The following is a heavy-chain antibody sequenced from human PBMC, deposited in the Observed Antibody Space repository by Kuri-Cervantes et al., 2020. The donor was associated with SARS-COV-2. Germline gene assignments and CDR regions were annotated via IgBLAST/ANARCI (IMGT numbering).Heavy chain of an antibody. Sequence: SVKLSCEDSGYIFSDCYFHWVRHAPGQGPEWMGWINPSGGINPAQKFQDRVTMTRDTSTSTIHMELSRLTPDDTAVFYCARDRRTGGYSSGFDLWGQGTLVTVSS. D-gene: IGHD5-18*01. CDR2: INPSGGI. CDR1: GYIFSDCY. J-gene: IGHJ4*02. CDR3: ARDRRTGGYSSGFDL. V-gene: IGHV1-2*02.